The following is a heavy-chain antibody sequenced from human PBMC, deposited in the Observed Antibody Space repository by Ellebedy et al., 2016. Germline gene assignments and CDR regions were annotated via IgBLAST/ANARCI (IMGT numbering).Heavy chain of an antibody. J-gene: IGHJ4*02. D-gene: IGHD3-10*01. CDR2: FYYSGST. CDR3: AREYGSGMGIDY. V-gene: IGHV4-59*01. Sequence: SETLSLTCTVSGGSISSYSWSWIRQPPGKGLEWIGYFYYSGSTKYNPSLKSRFTISVDTSKNQFSLKLSSVTAADTAVYYCAREYGSGMGIDYWGQGTLVTVSS. CDR1: GGSISSYS.